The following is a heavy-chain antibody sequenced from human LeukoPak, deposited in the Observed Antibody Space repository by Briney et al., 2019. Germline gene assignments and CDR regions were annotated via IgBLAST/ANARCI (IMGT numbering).Heavy chain of an antibody. D-gene: IGHD6-19*01. Sequence: GASVKVSCKASGYTFTGYYMHWVRQAPGQGPEWMGWINPNSGGTNYAQKFRGRVTMTRDTSIGTAYMELSSLTSDDTAVYYCARSVAVAGYIFDYWSQGTLVTVSS. J-gene: IGHJ4*02. CDR3: ARSVAVAGYIFDY. CDR1: GYTFTGYY. V-gene: IGHV1-2*02. CDR2: INPNSGGT.